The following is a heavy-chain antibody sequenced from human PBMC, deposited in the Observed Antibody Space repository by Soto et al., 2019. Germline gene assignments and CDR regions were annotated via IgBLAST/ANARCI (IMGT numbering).Heavy chain of an antibody. CDR3: ARDASAYDFWSGYPSDWFDP. CDR1: GYAFTSYC. J-gene: IGHJ5*02. CDR2: ISAYNGNT. V-gene: IGHV1-18*01. Sequence: ASVKVSCKASGYAFTSYCISWVPQAPGQGLEWMGWISAYNGNTHYAQELQGRVTMTTDTATSTAYMQLRSLRSDDTAVYYCARDASAYDFWSGYPSDWFDPWGQGTLVNVSS. D-gene: IGHD3-3*01.